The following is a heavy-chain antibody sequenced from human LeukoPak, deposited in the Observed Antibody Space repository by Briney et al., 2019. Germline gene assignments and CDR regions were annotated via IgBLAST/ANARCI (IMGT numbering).Heavy chain of an antibody. CDR1: GFIFSSYG. CDR2: IRYDGSNK. J-gene: IGHJ3*02. D-gene: IGHD1-1*01. CDR3: VKDRDWNDDDNAFDI. Sequence: GGSLRLSCAASGFIFSSYGMSWVRQAPGKGLEWVAFIRYDGSNKYYADSVKGRFTISRDNFKNTLYLQMNSLRAEDTAVYYCVKDRDWNDDDNAFDIWGQGTMVTVPS. V-gene: IGHV3-30*02.